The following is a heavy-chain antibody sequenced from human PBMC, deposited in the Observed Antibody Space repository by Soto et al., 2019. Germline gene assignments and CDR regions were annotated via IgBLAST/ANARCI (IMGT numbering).Heavy chain of an antibody. CDR2: ISGSGVST. V-gene: IGHV3-23*01. D-gene: IGHD6-13*01. J-gene: IGHJ4*02. CDR1: GFTFSSYA. Sequence: EVQLLGSGGGLVQPGGSLRLSCAASGFTFSSYAMSWVRQAPGKGLEWVSAISGSGVSTYYADSVKGRFTISRDNSKDTVDLQRNSLRAEDTAVYYCAKEHHYSSSWSEFDYWGQGTLVTVSS. CDR3: AKEHHYSSSWSEFDY.